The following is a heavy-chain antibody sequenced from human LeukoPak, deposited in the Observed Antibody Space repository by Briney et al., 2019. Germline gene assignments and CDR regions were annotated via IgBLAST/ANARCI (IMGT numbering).Heavy chain of an antibody. CDR1: GGTFSSYA. CDR2: IIPIFGTA. J-gene: IGHJ6*03. CDR3: ARDLPYYDFWSGYEDYYYYMDV. D-gene: IGHD3-3*01. Sequence: SVKVSCKASGGTFSSYAISWVRRAPGQGLEWMGGIIPIFGTANYAQKFQGRVTITTDESTSTAYMELSSLGSEDTAVYYCARDLPYYDFWSGYEDYYYYMDVWGKGTTVTVSS. V-gene: IGHV1-69*05.